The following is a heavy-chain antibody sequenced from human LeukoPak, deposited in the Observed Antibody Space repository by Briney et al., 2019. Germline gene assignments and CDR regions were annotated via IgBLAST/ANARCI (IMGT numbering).Heavy chain of an antibody. CDR1: GGSFSAYY. J-gene: IGHJ4*02. CDR2: IKHRENT. Sequence: SETLSLTCAVYGGSFSAYYWTWIRQPPGKGLEWIGEIKHRENTNYSPSLKSRVTISLDTSKNQISLKLSSVTAADTAVYYRAREGLTNAYNPLGYWGQGTLVIVSS. CDR3: AREGLTNAYNPLGY. V-gene: IGHV4-34*01. D-gene: IGHD5-24*01.